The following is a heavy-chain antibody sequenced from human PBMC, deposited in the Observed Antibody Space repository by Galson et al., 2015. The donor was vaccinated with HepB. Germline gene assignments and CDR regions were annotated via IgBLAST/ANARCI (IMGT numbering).Heavy chain of an antibody. V-gene: IGHV3-15*01. CDR2: IKSKSDGATT. D-gene: IGHD3-3*01. CDR3: TTDQSSNCWSGYFIYGMDV. CDR1: GFSFSNAC. Sequence: SLRLSCAASGFSFSNACMTWVRQAPGKGLEWVGRIKSKSDGATTDYAAPVKDRFTISRDDSQNTLYLQMNGLKTEDTAVYYCTTDQSSNCWSGYFIYGMDVWGQGTTVTVSS. J-gene: IGHJ6*02.